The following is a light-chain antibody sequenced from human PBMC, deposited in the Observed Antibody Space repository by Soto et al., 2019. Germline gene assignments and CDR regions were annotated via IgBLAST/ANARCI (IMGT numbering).Light chain of an antibody. Sequence: LSPGERATLSCRASQSVRSNYLAWYQQIPGQAPRLLVYGASSRATGIPDRFSGSGSGTDFTLTIRRLEPEDFAVYYCQQYGNSSFTFGGGTKVDIK. CDR1: QSVRSNY. CDR3: QQYGNSSFT. J-gene: IGKJ4*01. CDR2: GAS. V-gene: IGKV3-20*01.